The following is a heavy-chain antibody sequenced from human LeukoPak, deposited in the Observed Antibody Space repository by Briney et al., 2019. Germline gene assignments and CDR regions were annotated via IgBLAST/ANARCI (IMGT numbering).Heavy chain of an antibody. CDR3: AREGSGIAARPLDY. CDR1: GYTFTGYY. V-gene: IGHV1-2*02. CDR2: INPNSGGT. D-gene: IGHD6-6*01. Sequence: ASVKVSCKASGYTFTGYYIHWVRQAPGQGLEWMGWINPNSGGTNYAQQFQRRVTMTRDTSISTAYMELSRLRSDDTAVYYCAREGSGIAARPLDYWGQGTLVTVSS. J-gene: IGHJ4*02.